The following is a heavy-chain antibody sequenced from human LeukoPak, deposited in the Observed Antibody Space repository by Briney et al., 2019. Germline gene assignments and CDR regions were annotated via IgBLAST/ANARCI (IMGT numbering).Heavy chain of an antibody. CDR1: GFTFSSYA. Sequence: PGGSLRLSCAASGFTFSSYAMHWVRQAPGKGLEWVAVISYDGSNKYYADSVKGRFTISRDNSKNTLYLQMNSLRAEDTAVYYCTLEVMGATSCFDYWGQGTLVTVSS. V-gene: IGHV3-30-3*01. CDR2: ISYDGSNK. CDR3: TLEVMGATSCFDY. D-gene: IGHD1-26*01. J-gene: IGHJ4*02.